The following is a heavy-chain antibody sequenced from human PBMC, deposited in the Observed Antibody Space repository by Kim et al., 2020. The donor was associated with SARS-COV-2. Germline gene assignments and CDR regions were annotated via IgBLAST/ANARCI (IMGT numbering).Heavy chain of an antibody. V-gene: IGHV4-61*01. D-gene: IGHD6-19*01. CDR2: IYYSGST. Sequence: SETLSLTCTVSGGSVSSGSYYWSWIRQPPGKGLEWIGYIYYSGSTNYNPSLKSRVTISVDTSKNQFSLKLSSVTAADTAVYYCARLSIGSSGWYLMNYWGQGTLVTVSS. CDR3: ARLSIGSSGWYLMNY. CDR1: GGSVSSGSYY. J-gene: IGHJ4*02.